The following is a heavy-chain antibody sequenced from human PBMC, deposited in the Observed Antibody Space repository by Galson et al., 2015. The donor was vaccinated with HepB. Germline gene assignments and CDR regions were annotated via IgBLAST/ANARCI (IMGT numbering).Heavy chain of an antibody. CDR3: AKGAYMSSYSLYGMDA. CDR1: GFRFNIYD. D-gene: IGHD6-6*01. J-gene: IGHJ6*02. Sequence: SLRLSCAASGFRFNIYDMNWFRQAPGKGLEWVSGITNSGGRTYYAEPGKGRFTISRDNSKNTVFLQMSSLRAEDTAIYYCAKGAYMSSYSLYGMDAWGQGTTVIVSS. CDR2: ITNSGGRT. V-gene: IGHV3-23*01.